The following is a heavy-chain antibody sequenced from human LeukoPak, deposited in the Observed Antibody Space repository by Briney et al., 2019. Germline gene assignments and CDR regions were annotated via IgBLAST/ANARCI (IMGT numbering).Heavy chain of an antibody. CDR1: GFXFTNSA. CDR3: AAAPIEMQQRGFDY. D-gene: IGHD5-24*01. J-gene: IGHJ4*02. Sequence: SVKVSCKASGFXFTNSAIQWVRQARGQRLEWIGQIVVASGNTKYAQKFQERVTITRDMSTSTAYMELSSLSPEDTAVYYCAAAPIEMQQRGFDYWGQGTLVTVSS. V-gene: IGHV1-58*02. CDR2: IVVASGNT.